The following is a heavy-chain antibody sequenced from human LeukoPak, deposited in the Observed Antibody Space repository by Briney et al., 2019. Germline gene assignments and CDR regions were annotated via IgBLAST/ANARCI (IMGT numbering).Heavy chain of an antibody. CDR1: GGTFSSYA. CDR3: ARDLGDSSGYYWFDR. V-gene: IGHV1-69*13. D-gene: IGHD3-22*01. CDR2: IIPIFGTA. J-gene: IGHJ5*02. Sequence: ASVKVSCKASGGTFSSYAISWVRQAPAQGLEWMGGIIPIFGTANYAQKFQGRVTITADESTSTAYMELRSLRSEDTAGYYGARDLGDSSGYYWFDRWGEGTLVTVSS.